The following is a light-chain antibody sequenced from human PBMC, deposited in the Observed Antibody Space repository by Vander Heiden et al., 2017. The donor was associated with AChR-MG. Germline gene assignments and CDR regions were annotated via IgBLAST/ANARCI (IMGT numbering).Light chain of an antibody. V-gene: IGLV1-44*01. Sequence: QSVLTQLPSASGTPGQRVTISCSGSSTNIGSNTVNWYQQLPETPPKLLIYSNNQRPSGVPDRFSGSKSGTSASLAISGLQSEDEADYYCAAWDDSLNGYVFGTGTKVTVL. CDR1: STNIGSNT. CDR3: AAWDDSLNGYV. J-gene: IGLJ1*01. CDR2: SNN.